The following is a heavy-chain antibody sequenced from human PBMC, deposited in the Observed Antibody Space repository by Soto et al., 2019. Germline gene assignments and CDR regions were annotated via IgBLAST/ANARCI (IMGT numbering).Heavy chain of an antibody. Sequence: ASVKVSCKTSGYTFSTSGISWVRQAPGQGLEWVGWIRPDNGNRKSAQRLQCRATLTTETPASTAYMELRSLTSDDTAMYYCARDTESNRYNDGGQGTLVTVSS. J-gene: IGHJ1*01. CDR2: IRPDNGNR. CDR3: ARDTESNRYND. CDR1: GYTFSTSG. V-gene: IGHV1-18*01. D-gene: IGHD1-1*01.